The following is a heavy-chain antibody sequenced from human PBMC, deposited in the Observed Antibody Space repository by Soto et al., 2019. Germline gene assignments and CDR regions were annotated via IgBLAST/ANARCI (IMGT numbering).Heavy chain of an antibody. Sequence: QVQLQESGPGLVKPSETLSLTCSVSGDSVRSRNYQWSWIRQPPGKGLEWIGYFSYSVTTNYNPSLKSRVTISVDTSKNQFSLRLSSVTAAETAVYYCARDNWGSLDYWGQGALVTVSS. CDR2: FSYSVTT. CDR1: GDSVRSRNYQ. CDR3: ARDNWGSLDY. J-gene: IGHJ4*02. D-gene: IGHD7-27*01. V-gene: IGHV4-61*01.